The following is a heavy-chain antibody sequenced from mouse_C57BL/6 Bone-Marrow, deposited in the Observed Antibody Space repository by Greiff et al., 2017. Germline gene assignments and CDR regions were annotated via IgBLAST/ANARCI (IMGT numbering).Heavy chain of an antibody. CDR2: IDPSDSYT. Sequence: QVQLQQPGAELVMPGASVKLSCKASGYTFTSYWMHWVKQRPGQGLEWIGEIDPSDSYTNYNHQFKGKSTLTVDKSSSTAYMQLSSLTSEDSAVYYCAAYDYDAYWGKGTLVTVSA. J-gene: IGHJ3*01. D-gene: IGHD2-4*01. V-gene: IGHV1-69*01. CDR3: AAYDYDAY. CDR1: GYTFTSYW.